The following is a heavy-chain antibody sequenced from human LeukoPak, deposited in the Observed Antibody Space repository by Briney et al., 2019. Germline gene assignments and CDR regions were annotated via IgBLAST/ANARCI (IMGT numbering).Heavy chain of an antibody. D-gene: IGHD6-19*01. CDR1: GFTLSSYW. Sequence: SGGSLRLSCVASGFTLSSYWMHWVRQAPGKGLLWVSRINADGKDTPYVDSVKGRFSISRDNVKNTLYLQMNSLRAEDTAVYYCARGSSSGWPDYFDYWGQGVLVTVSS. V-gene: IGHV3-74*01. CDR2: INADGKDT. CDR3: ARGSSSGWPDYFDY. J-gene: IGHJ4*02.